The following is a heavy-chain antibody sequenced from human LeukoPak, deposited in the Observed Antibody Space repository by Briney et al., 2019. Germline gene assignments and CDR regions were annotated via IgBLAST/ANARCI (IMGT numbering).Heavy chain of an antibody. V-gene: IGHV4-30-2*01. Sequence: PSETLSLTCTVSGGSISSGGYYWSWIRQPPGKGLEWIGYIYHSGSTYYNPSLKSRVTISVDRSKNQFSLKLSSVTAADTAVYYCARTRPSRYCSSTSCYPAAFDIWGQGTMVTVSS. D-gene: IGHD2-2*01. J-gene: IGHJ3*02. CDR3: ARTRPSRYCSSTSCYPAAFDI. CDR1: GGSISSGGYY. CDR2: IYHSGST.